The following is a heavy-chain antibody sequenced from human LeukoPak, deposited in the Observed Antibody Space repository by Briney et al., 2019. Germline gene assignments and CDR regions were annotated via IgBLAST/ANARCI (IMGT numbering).Heavy chain of an antibody. CDR1: GGSISSSSYY. CDR2: IYYSGST. J-gene: IGHJ4*02. V-gene: IGHV4-39*07. CDR3: ARDIYCSSTSCYSHFDY. Sequence: SETLSLTCTVSGGSISSSSYYWGWIRQPPGKGLEWIGSIYYSGSTYYNPSLKSRVTISVVTSKNQFSLKLSSVTAADTAVYYCARDIYCSSTSCYSHFDYWGQGTLVTVSS. D-gene: IGHD2-2*01.